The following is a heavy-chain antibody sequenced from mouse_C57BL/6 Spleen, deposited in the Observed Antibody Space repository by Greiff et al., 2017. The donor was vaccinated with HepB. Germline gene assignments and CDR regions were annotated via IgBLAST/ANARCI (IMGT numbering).Heavy chain of an antibody. CDR1: GYAFTNYL. Sequence: QVQLKQSGAELVRPGTSVKVSCKASGYAFTNYLIEWVKQRPGQGLEWIGVINPGSGGTNYNEKFKGKATLTADKSSSTAYMQLSSLTSEDSAVYFCARVLRGYAMDYWGQGTSVTVSS. CDR3: ARVLRGYAMDY. V-gene: IGHV1-54*01. CDR2: INPGSGGT. J-gene: IGHJ4*01.